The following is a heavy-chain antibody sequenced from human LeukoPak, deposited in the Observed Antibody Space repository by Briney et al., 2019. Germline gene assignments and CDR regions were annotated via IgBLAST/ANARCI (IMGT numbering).Heavy chain of an antibody. CDR3: AGDPDSGGDNNWIDP. J-gene: IGHJ5*02. V-gene: IGHV1-46*01. Sequence: ASVKVSCKASGYTFTSYYMHWVRQAPGQGLEWMGIINPSGGSTSYAQKFQGRVTMTRGTSTSTVYMELSSLRSEDTAMYYCAGDPDSGGDNNWIDPWGQGTQVIVSS. CDR1: GYTFTSYY. D-gene: IGHD2-21*02. CDR2: INPSGGST.